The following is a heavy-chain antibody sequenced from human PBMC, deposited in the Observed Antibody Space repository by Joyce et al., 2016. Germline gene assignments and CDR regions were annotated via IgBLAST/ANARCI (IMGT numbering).Heavy chain of an antibody. CDR2: IAFGSCNT. CDR1: GFIFNSAA. CDR3: ATDRVGALSP. D-gene: IGHD1-26*01. Sequence: QLVQSGPEVRKPATSVKVSCKPSGFIFNSAAVHWVRQAPGQRLEWIGWIAFGSCNTKYAQNFQQRVTCIRDGSTSTAYMELTSLRSEDTAVYYCATDRVGALSPWGPGTLVTVSS. V-gene: IGHV1-58*01. J-gene: IGHJ4*02.